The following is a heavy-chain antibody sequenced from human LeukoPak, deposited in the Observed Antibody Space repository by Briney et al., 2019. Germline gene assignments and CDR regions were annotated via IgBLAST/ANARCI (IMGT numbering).Heavy chain of an antibody. V-gene: IGHV3-21*01. CDR1: GFTFSSYS. CDR2: ISSSSSYI. J-gene: IGHJ4*02. D-gene: IGHD6-6*01. CDR3: ARGPNSNWSGLDF. Sequence: GGSLRLSCAASGFTFSSYSMNWVRQAPGKGLEWVSSISSSSSYIYYADSVKGRFTISRDNAKNTLYLQVNNLRAEDTAVYYCARGPNSNWSGLDFWGQGTLLTVSS.